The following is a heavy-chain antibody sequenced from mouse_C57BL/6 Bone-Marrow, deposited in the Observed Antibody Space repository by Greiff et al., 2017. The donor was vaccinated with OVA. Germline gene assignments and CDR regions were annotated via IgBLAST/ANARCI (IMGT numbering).Heavy chain of an antibody. J-gene: IGHJ1*03. CDR3: ERKGEVYWYFDV. CDR1: GYSFTGYY. Sequence: VQLQQSGPELVQPGASVKISCKASGYSFTGYYMNWVKQSPEKSLEWIGEINPSTGGTTYNQKFKATATLTVDKSSSTAYMQLKSLTSEDSAVYYCERKGEVYWYFDVWGTGTTVTVSS. CDR2: INPSTGGT. V-gene: IGHV1-42*01.